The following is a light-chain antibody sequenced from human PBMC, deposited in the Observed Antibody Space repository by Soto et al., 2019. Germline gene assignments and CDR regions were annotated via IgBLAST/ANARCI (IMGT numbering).Light chain of an antibody. CDR2: ENN. V-gene: IGLV1-51*02. Sequence: QSVLTQPPSVSAAPGQKVTISCSGSSSNIGNNYVSWYQQLPGAAPKLLIYENNERPSGIPDRFSGSKSGTSATLGITGLQTGDEAVDYCGKWDSRLRGYFHVFGNGTKVTVL. CDR1: SSNIGNNY. CDR3: GKWDSRLRGYFHV. J-gene: IGLJ1*01.